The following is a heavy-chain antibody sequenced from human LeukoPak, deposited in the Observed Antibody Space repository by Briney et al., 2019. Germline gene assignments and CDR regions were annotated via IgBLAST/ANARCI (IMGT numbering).Heavy chain of an antibody. CDR1: GGSISSYY. Sequence: SETLSLTCTVSGGSISSYYWSWIRQPPGKGLEWIGSIYYSGSTYYNPSLKSRVTISVDTSKNQFSLKLSSVTAADTAVYYCARGERYDFHFDYWGQGTLVTVSS. CDR2: IYYSGST. V-gene: IGHV4-39*07. CDR3: ARGERYDFHFDY. D-gene: IGHD3-3*01. J-gene: IGHJ4*02.